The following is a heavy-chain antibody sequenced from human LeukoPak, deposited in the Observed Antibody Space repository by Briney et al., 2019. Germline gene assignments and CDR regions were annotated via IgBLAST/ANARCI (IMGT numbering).Heavy chain of an antibody. CDR1: GFTFRDYV. Sequence: GGSLRLSCVASGFTFRDYVMSWVRQAPGKALEWVSSISSSSSYIYYADSVKGRFTISRDNAKNSLYLQMNSLRAEDTAVYYCARDRIDSSGFDYWGQGTLVTVSS. CDR2: ISSSSSYI. D-gene: IGHD3-22*01. CDR3: ARDRIDSSGFDY. J-gene: IGHJ4*02. V-gene: IGHV3-21*01.